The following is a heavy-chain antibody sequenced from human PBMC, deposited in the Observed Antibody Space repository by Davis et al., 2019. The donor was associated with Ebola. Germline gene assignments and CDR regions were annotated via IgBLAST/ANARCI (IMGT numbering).Heavy chain of an antibody. J-gene: IGHJ4*02. V-gene: IGHV3-53*01. CDR3: ASYDFWSGYQFDY. Sequence: GESLKISCAASGFSFSSNYMSWVRQAPGKGLEWVSVIYSGGSTYYADSVKGRFTISRDNSKNTLYLQMNSLRAEDTAVYYCASYDFWSGYQFDYWGQGTLVTVSS. CDR2: IYSGGST. D-gene: IGHD3-3*01. CDR1: GFSFSSNY.